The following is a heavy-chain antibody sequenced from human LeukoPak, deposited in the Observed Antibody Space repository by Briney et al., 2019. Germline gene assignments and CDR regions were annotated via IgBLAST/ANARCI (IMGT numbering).Heavy chain of an antibody. CDR1: GGSISSSNW. CDR2: IYHSGST. Sequence: SETLSLTCAVSGGSISSSNWWSWVRQPPGKGLEWIGEIYHSGSTNYNPSLKSRVTISVDTSKNQASLNLSFVTAADTAMYYCVRGSGGDGSGSLWGQGTLVTVSS. J-gene: IGHJ4*02. CDR3: VRGSGGDGSGSL. V-gene: IGHV4-4*02. D-gene: IGHD3-10*01.